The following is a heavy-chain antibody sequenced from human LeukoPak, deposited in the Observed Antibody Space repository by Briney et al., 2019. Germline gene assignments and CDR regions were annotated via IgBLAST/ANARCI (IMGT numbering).Heavy chain of an antibody. CDR1: GFTFSSYG. D-gene: IGHD2-15*01. Sequence: QTGGSLRLSCAASGFTFSSYGMHWVRQAPGKGLEWVAVISYDGSNKYYADSVKGRFTISRDNSKNTLYLQMNSLRAEDTAVYYCARGGCSGGSCSFDYWGQGTLVTVSS. CDR2: ISYDGSNK. CDR3: ARGGCSGGSCSFDY. V-gene: IGHV3-30*03. J-gene: IGHJ4*02.